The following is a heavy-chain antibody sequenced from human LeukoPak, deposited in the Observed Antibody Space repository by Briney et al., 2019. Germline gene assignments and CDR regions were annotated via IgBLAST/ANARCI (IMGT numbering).Heavy chain of an antibody. CDR1: GGSLSSYY. Sequence: SSETLSLTCTVPGGSLSSYYWSWIRQPPGKGLEWIGYIYYSGSTNYNPSLKSRVTISVDTSKNQFSLKLSSVTAADTAVYYCARASSGWYGVDYWGQGTLVTVSS. J-gene: IGHJ4*02. V-gene: IGHV4-59*01. CDR2: IYYSGST. D-gene: IGHD6-19*01. CDR3: ARASSGWYGVDY.